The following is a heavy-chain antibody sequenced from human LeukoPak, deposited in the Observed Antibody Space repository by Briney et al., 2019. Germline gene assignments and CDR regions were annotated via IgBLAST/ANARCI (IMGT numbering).Heavy chain of an antibody. V-gene: IGHV4-59*08. J-gene: IGHJ6*02. CDR1: VGSISSYY. D-gene: IGHD1-26*01. CDR3: ARRGATDYYYGMDV. CDR2: FYYSGST. Sequence: SETLSLTCTVSVGSISSYYWSWIRQPPGKGLEWIGYFYYSGSTNYNPSLKSRVTISVDTSKNQFSLKLSAVTAPDTAVYYCARRGATDYYYGMDVGGQGTTVTVSS.